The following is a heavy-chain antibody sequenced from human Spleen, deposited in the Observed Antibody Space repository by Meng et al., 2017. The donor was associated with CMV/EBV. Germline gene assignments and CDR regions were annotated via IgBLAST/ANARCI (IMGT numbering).Heavy chain of an antibody. CDR3: ARDNGATYYYGSDAFDI. J-gene: IGHJ3*02. D-gene: IGHD3-10*01. V-gene: IGHV3-48*04. CDR1: GFTFSTYS. CDR2: ISSSSTTI. Sequence: GGSLRLSCAASGFTFSTYSMNWVRQAPGKGLEWVSYISSSSTTIYYADSVKGRFTISRDNAKNSLYLQMNSLRAEDTAVYYCARDNGATYYYGSDAFDIWGQGTMVTVSS.